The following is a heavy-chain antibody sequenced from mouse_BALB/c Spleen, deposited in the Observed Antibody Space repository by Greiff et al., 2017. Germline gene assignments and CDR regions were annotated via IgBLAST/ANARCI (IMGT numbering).Heavy chain of an antibody. CDR2: ISSGGSYT. V-gene: IGHV5-6*01. CDR3: TRDDGNYGYFDV. Sequence: EVHLVESGGDLVKPGGSLKLSCAASGFTFSSYGMSWVRQTPDKRLEWVATISSGGSYTYYPDSVKGRFTISRDNAKNTLYLQMSSLKSEDTAMYYCTRDDGNYGYFDVWGAGTTVTVSS. D-gene: IGHD2-3*01. J-gene: IGHJ1*01. CDR1: GFTFSSYG.